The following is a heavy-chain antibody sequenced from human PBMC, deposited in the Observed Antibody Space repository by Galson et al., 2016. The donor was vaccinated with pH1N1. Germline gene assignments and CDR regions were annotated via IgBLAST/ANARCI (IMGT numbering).Heavy chain of an antibody. D-gene: IGHD4-17*01. J-gene: IGHJ2*01. V-gene: IGHV3-74*01. CDR2: INSDGSST. Sequence: PRLSCAASGFTFSSYWMHWVRQSPGKGLVWVSRINSDGSSTNYADSVKGRFTISRDNAKNTLYLQMNSLRAEDTAMYYCARFEYGDYVKYSDLWGRGTLVTVSS. CDR3: ARFEYGDYVKYSDL. CDR1: GFTFSSYW.